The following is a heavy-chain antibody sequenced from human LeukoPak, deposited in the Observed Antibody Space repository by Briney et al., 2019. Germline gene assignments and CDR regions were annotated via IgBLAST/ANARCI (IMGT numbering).Heavy chain of an antibody. J-gene: IGHJ6*02. D-gene: IGHD6-19*01. Sequence: GGSLRLSCAASGFTFSSYWMSWVRQAPGKGLEWVAVIWYDGSNKYYADSVKGRFTISRDNSKNTLYLQMNSLRAEDTAVYYCARERQWDYYYYGMDVWGQGTTVTVSS. CDR1: GFTFSSYW. CDR2: IWYDGSNK. V-gene: IGHV3-33*08. CDR3: ARERQWDYYYYGMDV.